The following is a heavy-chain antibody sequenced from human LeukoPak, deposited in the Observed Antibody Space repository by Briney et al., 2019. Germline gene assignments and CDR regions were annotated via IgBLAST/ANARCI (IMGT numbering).Heavy chain of an antibody. CDR3: AKVAAVARYYYYYYMDV. CDR1: EFSVGSNY. Sequence: PGGSLRLSCAASEFSVGSNYMTWVRQAPGKGLEWVSLIYSGGSTYYADSVKGRFTISRDNSKNTLYLQMSSLRAEDTAVYYCAKVAAVARYYYYYYMDVWGKGTTVTISS. J-gene: IGHJ6*03. V-gene: IGHV3-66*01. CDR2: IYSGGST. D-gene: IGHD6-19*01.